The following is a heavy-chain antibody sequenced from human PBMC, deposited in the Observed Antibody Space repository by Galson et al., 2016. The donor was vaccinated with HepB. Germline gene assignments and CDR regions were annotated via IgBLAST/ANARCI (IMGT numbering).Heavy chain of an antibody. CDR2: INYTGNT. CDR3: TRGKWELRPSDS. V-gene: IGHV4-34*01. J-gene: IGHJ3*02. Sequence: VYGGSLRGYYWSYIRQPPGKGLEWIGEINYTGNTNYNPSLKSRVTISIDTSKNQFSLKLSSVTAADTAVYYCTRGKWELRPSDSWGQGTMGTGSS. CDR1: GGSLRGYY. D-gene: IGHD1-26*01.